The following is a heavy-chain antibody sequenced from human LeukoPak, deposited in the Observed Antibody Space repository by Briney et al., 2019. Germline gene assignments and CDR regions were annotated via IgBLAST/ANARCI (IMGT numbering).Heavy chain of an antibody. V-gene: IGHV7-4-1*02. Sequence: ASVKVSCKASGYTFTSYAMNWVRQAPGQGLEWMGGINTNTGNPTYAQGFTGRFVFSLDTSISTASLQISSLKAEDTAGYYCAREKTSRDSGWYGDFDYWGQGTLVTVSS. J-gene: IGHJ4*02. CDR3: AREKTSRDSGWYGDFDY. CDR2: INTNTGNP. D-gene: IGHD6-19*01. CDR1: GYTFTSYA.